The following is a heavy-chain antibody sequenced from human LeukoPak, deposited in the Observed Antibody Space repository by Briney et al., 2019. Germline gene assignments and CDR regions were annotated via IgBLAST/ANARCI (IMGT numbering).Heavy chain of an antibody. J-gene: IGHJ4*02. D-gene: IGHD3-22*01. V-gene: IGHV3-30*04. Sequence: GRSLRLSCAASGFTFSSYAMHWVRQAPGKGLEWVALISYDGSNKYYADSVKGRFTISRDNSKNTLYLQMNSLRAEDTAVYYCAKCDYYDSSGYYLTRGYFDYWGQGTLVTVSS. CDR1: GFTFSSYA. CDR3: AKCDYYDSSGYYLTRGYFDY. CDR2: ISYDGSNK.